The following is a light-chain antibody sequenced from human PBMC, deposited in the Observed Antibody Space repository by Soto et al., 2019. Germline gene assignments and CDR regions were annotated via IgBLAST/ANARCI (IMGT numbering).Light chain of an antibody. J-gene: IGKJ5*01. V-gene: IGKV3-15*01. CDR2: GAS. CDR1: QSVSTF. CDR3: QQCIDWPQFT. Sequence: EIVMTQSPATLSVSPGDSVTLSCRASQSVSTFLAWYQHRPGQPPRLLIYGASTRATCVPARFSGSGSDTDFTLTISSLQSEDFAVYFCQQCIDWPQFTFGQGTRLEIK.